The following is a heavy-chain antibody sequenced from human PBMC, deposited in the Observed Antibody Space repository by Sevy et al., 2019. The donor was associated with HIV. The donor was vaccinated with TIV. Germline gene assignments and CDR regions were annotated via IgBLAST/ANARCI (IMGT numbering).Heavy chain of an antibody. V-gene: IGHV4-61*01. Sequence: SQTLSLTCTVSGGSLSSGSNYWSWIRQPPGKGLEWIGYMSYIGSTNYNPSLKSRVTISVDTSKNQLSLRLTSVTAADTAVYYCVRDRIAAAGGYFDNWGQGTLVTVSS. D-gene: IGHD6-13*01. CDR1: GGSLSSGSNY. J-gene: IGHJ4*02. CDR3: VRDRIAAAGGYFDN. CDR2: MSYIGST.